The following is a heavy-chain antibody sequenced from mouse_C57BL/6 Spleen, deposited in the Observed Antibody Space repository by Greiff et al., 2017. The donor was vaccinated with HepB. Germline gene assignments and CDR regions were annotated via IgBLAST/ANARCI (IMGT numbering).Heavy chain of an antibody. D-gene: IGHD1-1*01. CDR1: GFTFSDYG. CDR2: ISSGSSTI. J-gene: IGHJ4*01. CDR3: ARPAYYGSHAMDY. Sequence: EVMLVESGGGLVKPGGSLKLSCAASGFTFSDYGMHWVRQAPEKGLEWVAYISSGSSTIYYADTVKGRFTISRDNAKNTLFLQMTSLRSEDTAMYDCARPAYYGSHAMDYWGQGTSVTVSS. V-gene: IGHV5-17*01.